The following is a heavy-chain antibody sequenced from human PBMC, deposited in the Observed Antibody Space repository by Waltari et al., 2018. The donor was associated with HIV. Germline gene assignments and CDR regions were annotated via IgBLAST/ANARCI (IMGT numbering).Heavy chain of an antibody. CDR1: GYSISSGYY. CDR2: IYHGGST. D-gene: IGHD3-22*01. Sequence: QVQLQESGPGLVKPSETLSLTCTVSGYSISSGYYWGWIRQPPGKGMNWMGLIYHGGSTYYNPSLKSRVTISVYTSKHQFSMKLSSVTAADTAVYYCARELHYYDSSGYYGYYGMDVWGQGTTVTVSS. CDR3: ARELHYYDSSGYYGYYGMDV. J-gene: IGHJ6*02. V-gene: IGHV4-38-2*02.